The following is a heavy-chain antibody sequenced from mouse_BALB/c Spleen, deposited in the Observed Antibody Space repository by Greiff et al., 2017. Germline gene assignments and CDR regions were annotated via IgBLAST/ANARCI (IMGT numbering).Heavy chain of an antibody. J-gene: IGHJ3*01. D-gene: IGHD2-4*01. V-gene: IGHV7-3*02. Sequence: EVQVVESGGGLVQPGGSLRLSCATSGFTFTDYYMSWVRQPPGKALEWLGFIRNKANGYATEYSASVKGRFTISRDNSQSILYLQMNTLRAEDSATYYCARDEDDYDVLFAYWGQGTLVTVSA. CDR1: GFTFTDYY. CDR3: ARDEDDYDVLFAY. CDR2: IRNKANGYAT.